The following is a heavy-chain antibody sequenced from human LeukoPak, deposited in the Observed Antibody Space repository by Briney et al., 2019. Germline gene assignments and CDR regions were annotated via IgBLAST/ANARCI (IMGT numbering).Heavy chain of an antibody. CDR1: GFTFSSYA. CDR2: ISYDGSNK. CDR3: ARDGDYVWGSYRTAFDY. J-gene: IGHJ4*02. D-gene: IGHD3-16*02. Sequence: GGSLRLSCAASGFTFSSYAMHWVRQAPGKGLEWVAVISYDGSNKYYADSVKGRFTISRDNSKNTLYLQMNSLRAEDTAVYYCARDGDYVWGSYRTAFDYWGQGTLVTVSS. V-gene: IGHV3-30-3*01.